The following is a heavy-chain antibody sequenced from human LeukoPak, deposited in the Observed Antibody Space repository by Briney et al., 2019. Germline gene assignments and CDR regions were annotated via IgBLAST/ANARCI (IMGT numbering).Heavy chain of an antibody. CDR1: GFTFSDYY. V-gene: IGHV3-11*01. CDR2: ISSSGSTI. CDR3: ALTSMTTVTENAFDS. J-gene: IGHJ3*02. D-gene: IGHD4-17*01. Sequence: PGGSLRLSCAASGFTFSDYYMSWIRQAPGKGLEWVSSISSSGSTIYYADSVKGRFTISRDNAKNSLYLQMNSLRAEDTAVYYCALTSMTTVTENAFDSWGQGTMVTVSS.